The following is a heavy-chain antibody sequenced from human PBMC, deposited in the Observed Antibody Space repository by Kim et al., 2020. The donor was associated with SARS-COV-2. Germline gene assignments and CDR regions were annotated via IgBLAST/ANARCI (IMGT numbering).Heavy chain of an antibody. CDR3: ASTPGRSSPPRGFDP. CDR1: GGSISSSSYY. Sequence: SETLSLTCTVSGGSISSSSYYWGWIRQPPGKGLEWIGSIYYSGSTYYNPSLKSRVTISVDTSKNQFSLKLSSVTAADTAVYYCASTPGRSSPPRGFDPWGQGTLVTVSS. V-gene: IGHV4-39*01. J-gene: IGHJ5*02. CDR2: IYYSGST. D-gene: IGHD2-15*01.